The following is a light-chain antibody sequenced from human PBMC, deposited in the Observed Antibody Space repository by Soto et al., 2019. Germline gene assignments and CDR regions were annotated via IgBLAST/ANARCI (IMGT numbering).Light chain of an antibody. CDR3: QQYNSSPWT. J-gene: IGKJ1*01. CDR2: GES. V-gene: IGKV3-20*01. Sequence: EIVLTQSPGTLSLSPGERATLSCRDSQSVSSSYLAWYQQKPGQAPRLLIYGESSRATGIPDRFSGSESGTDFTLTISRLEPEDFAVYYCQQYNSSPWTFGQGTKVEIK. CDR1: QSVSSSY.